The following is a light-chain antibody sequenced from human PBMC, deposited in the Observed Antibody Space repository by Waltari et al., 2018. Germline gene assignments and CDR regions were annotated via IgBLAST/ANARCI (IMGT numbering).Light chain of an antibody. CDR3: MQALQTPPWT. CDR2: LGS. Sequence: DIVMTQSPLSLPVTPGEPASISCRSSQSLLHSNGYNYLDWYLQTPGQSPQLLIYLGSNRASEVPDRFSGSGSGTDFTLKISRVEAGDGGVYYCMQALQTPPWTFGQGTKGEIK. CDR1: QSLLHSNGYNY. J-gene: IGKJ1*01. V-gene: IGKV2-28*01.